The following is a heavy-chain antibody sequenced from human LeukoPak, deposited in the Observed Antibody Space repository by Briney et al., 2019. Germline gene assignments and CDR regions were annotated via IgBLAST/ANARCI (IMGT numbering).Heavy chain of an antibody. J-gene: IGHJ4*02. CDR1: GFTFSSYG. D-gene: IGHD3-10*01. CDR3: ATEYYGSVSYYDY. Sequence: PGGSLRLSCAASGFTFSSYGMHWVRQAPGKGLEWVAFIRYDGSNKYYADSVKGRFTISRDNSKNTLYLQMNSLRAEDTAVYYCATEYYGSVSYYDYWGQGTLVTVSS. V-gene: IGHV3-30*02. CDR2: IRYDGSNK.